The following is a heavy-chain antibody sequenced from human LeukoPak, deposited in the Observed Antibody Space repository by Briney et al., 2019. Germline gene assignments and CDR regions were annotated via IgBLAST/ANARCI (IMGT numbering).Heavy chain of an antibody. CDR2: IYYSGST. Sequence: PSQTLSFTCTVSGGSISSSGYYWSWIPQHPGKGLEWIGYIYYSGSTYYNPSLKSRVTISVDTSKNQFSLKLSSVTAADTAVYYCARANYYDSSGYPSEGYFYYWGQGTLVTVSS. CDR3: ARANYYDSSGYPSEGYFYY. J-gene: IGHJ4*02. CDR1: GGSISSSGYY. V-gene: IGHV4-31*03. D-gene: IGHD3-22*01.